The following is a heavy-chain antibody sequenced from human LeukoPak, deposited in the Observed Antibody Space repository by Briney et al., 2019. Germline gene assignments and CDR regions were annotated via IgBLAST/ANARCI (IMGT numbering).Heavy chain of an antibody. V-gene: IGHV4-61*01. CDR1: GGSVSSGNYY. D-gene: IGHD4-23*01. CDR2: IYYSGST. J-gene: IGHJ3*02. Sequence: SETLSLTCTVSGGSVSSGNYYWSWIRQPPGKGLEWIGYIYYSGSTNYNPSLKSRVTISVDTSKNQFSLKLSSVTAADTAVYYCARYGGNFMDAFDIWGQGTMVTVSS. CDR3: ARYGGNFMDAFDI.